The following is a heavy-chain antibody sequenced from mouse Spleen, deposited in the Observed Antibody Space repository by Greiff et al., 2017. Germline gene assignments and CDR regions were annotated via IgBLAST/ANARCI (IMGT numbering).Heavy chain of an antibody. J-gene: IGHJ2*01. D-gene: IGHD2-1*01. CDR2: ISNGGGST. CDR1: GFTFSDYY. Sequence: EVKLMESGGGLVQPGGSLKLSCAASGFTFSDYYMYWVRQTPEKRLEWVAYISNGGGSTYYPDTVKGRFTISRDNAKNTLYLQMSRLKSEDTAMYYCARLIYYGNLYYFDYWGQGTTLTVSS. CDR3: ARLIYYGNLYYFDY. V-gene: IGHV5-12*01.